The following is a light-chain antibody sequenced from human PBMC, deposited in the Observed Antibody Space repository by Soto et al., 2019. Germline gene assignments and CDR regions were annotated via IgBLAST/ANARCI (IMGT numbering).Light chain of an antibody. J-gene: IGLJ2*01. Sequence: QSVLTQPASVSGSPGQSITISCTGTSSDVGGYNYVSWYQQHPGKAPKLMIYDVSNRPTGVSNSFSGSKSGNTASLTISGLQAEDEADYYCSSYTSRSTVVFGGGTQLTVL. CDR3: SSYTSRSTVV. CDR1: SSDVGGYNY. V-gene: IGLV2-14*01. CDR2: DVS.